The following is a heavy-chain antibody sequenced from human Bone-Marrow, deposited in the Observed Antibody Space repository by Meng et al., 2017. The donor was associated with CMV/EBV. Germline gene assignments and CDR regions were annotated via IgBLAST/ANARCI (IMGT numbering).Heavy chain of an antibody. CDR2: IYWNDDK. Sequence: SGPTRVKPTQTLTLTCTFSGFSLSTSGVGVGWIRQPPGKALEWLALIYWNDDKRYSPSLKSRLTITKDTSKNQVVLTMTNMDPVDTTTYYCAHSPGYSSSTSCYTEYYYYYGMDVSGPGTTVSVSS. V-gene: IGHV2-5*01. D-gene: IGHD2-2*02. CDR3: AHSPGYSSSTSCYTEYYYYYGMDV. CDR1: GFSLSTSGVG. J-gene: IGHJ6*02.